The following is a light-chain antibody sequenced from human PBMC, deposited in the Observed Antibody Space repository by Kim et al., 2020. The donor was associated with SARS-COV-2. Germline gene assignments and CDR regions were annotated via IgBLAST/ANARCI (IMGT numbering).Light chain of an antibody. CDR2: GKN. CDR3: NSRDSSGNHP. J-gene: IGLJ2*01. Sequence: SSELTQDPAVSVALGQTVRITCRGDSLRNYFAIWYQQRPGQAPVLVVYGKNSRHSGIPDRFSGSSSGNTASLTITGAQAEDEADYYCNSRDSSGNHPFGGGTQLTVL. CDR1: SLRNYF. V-gene: IGLV3-19*01.